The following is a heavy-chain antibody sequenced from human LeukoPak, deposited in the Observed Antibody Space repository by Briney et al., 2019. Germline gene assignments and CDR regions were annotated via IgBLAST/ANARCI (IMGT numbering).Heavy chain of an antibody. CDR2: IIPILGIA. J-gene: IGHJ4*02. CDR3: AREELDSSTGIDY. D-gene: IGHD3-22*01. Sequence: SVKVSCKASGGTFSSYGISWVRQAPGQGLEWMGRIIPILGIANYAQKFQGRVTITADKSTSTAYMELSSLRSEDTAVYYCAREELDSSTGIDYWGQGTLVTVSS. V-gene: IGHV1-69*04. CDR1: GGTFSSYG.